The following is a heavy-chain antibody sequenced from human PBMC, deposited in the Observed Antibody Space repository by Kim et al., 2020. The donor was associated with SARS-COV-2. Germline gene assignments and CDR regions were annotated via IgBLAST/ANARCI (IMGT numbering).Heavy chain of an antibody. V-gene: IGHV1-3*01. CDR3: ARVHSSGWSARPYFDY. J-gene: IGHJ4*02. Sequence: KFQGRVTITRDTAASTAYMELSSLRPEDTAVYYCARVHSSGWSARPYFDYWGQGTLVTVSS. D-gene: IGHD6-19*01.